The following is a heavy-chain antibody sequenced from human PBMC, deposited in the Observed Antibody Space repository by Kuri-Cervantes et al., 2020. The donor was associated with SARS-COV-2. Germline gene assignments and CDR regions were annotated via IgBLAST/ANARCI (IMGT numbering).Heavy chain of an antibody. CDR2: INHSGST. D-gene: IGHD3-10*01. J-gene: IGHJ6*02. V-gene: IGHV4-39*07. Sequence: ESLKISCSVSAGSISGSSYYWGWIRQAPGKGLEWIGEINHSGSTNYNPSLKSRVTVSVDTSKNQFSLKLSSVTAADTAVYYCARYALGELSGYYYGMDVWGQGTTVTVSS. CDR1: AGSISGSSYY. CDR3: ARYALGELSGYYYGMDV.